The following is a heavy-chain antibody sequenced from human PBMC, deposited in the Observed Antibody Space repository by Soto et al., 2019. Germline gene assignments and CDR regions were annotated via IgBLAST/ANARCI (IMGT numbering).Heavy chain of an antibody. CDR1: GYTFTSYD. Sequence: QVQLVQSGAEVKKPGASVKVSCKASGYTFTSYDINWVRQATGQGLEWMGWMNPNSGDSGYAQKFQGRVTMTRSTSIRTADMEWSSLRYDDTAVYYCARNGNFGSWGFDPWGQGTLVTVSS. CDR3: ARNGNFGSWGFDP. D-gene: IGHD2-8*01. V-gene: IGHV1-8*01. J-gene: IGHJ5*02. CDR2: MNPNSGDS.